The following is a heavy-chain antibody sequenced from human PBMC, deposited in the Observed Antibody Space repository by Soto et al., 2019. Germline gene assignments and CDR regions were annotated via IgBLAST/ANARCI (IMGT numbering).Heavy chain of an antibody. CDR3: ARDRGPSSGYYPYWFDP. Sequence: QVQLVQSGAEVKKPGSSVKVSCKASGGTFSSYAITWVRQAHGQGLEWMGGIIPIFGTANYAQKFQGRVTITADESTSTASMELSSLRSEDTAVYYCARDRGPSSGYYPYWFDPWGQGTLVTVSS. CDR1: GGTFSSYA. J-gene: IGHJ5*02. V-gene: IGHV1-69*12. D-gene: IGHD3-22*01. CDR2: IIPIFGTA.